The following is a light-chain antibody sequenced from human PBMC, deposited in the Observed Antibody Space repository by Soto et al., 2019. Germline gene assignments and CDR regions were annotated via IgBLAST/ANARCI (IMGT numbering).Light chain of an antibody. CDR3: QQYDNLPPLT. CDR1: QDISNY. J-gene: IGKJ4*01. V-gene: IGKV1-33*01. CDR2: DAS. Sequence: DIQMTQSPSSLSASVGDRVTITCQASQDISNYLNWYQQKPGKAPKLLIYDASNLETGVPSRFSGRGSGTDFSFTMRSMQPEDIATYYCQQYDNLPPLTFGGGTKVEIK.